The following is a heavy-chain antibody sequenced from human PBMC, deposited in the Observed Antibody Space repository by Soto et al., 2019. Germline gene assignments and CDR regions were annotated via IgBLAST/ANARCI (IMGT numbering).Heavy chain of an antibody. V-gene: IGHV1-46*03. CDR3: ARERARAYWFDP. CDR2: AYPHAATT. J-gene: IGHJ5*02. Sequence: QAPVVQSGAEARAPGASVKVSCKASGYIFTSYYIHWVRQAPGQGLEYLGVAYPHAATTYVAQKFQGRITVTMDRSTSTVDMELTILTPEDTAVYYGARERARAYWFDPWGQGTRVTVSS. CDR1: GYIFTSYY.